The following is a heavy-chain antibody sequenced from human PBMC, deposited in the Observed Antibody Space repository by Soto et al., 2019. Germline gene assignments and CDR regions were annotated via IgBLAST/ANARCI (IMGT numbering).Heavy chain of an antibody. V-gene: IGHV4-31*03. D-gene: IGHD6-19*01. CDR2: SDYSGTT. J-gene: IGHJ5*02. CDR1: GASISSKGYY. CDR3: ERARSSSWFLATWFDP. Sequence: QVQLQESGPGLVKPSETLSLTCTVSGASISSKGYYWSWIRQHPGMGLEWIGYSDYSGTTDYNPSLKSRVTISLDTSKNQFSLKLNSVTAADTAVYYCERARSSSWFLATWFDPWGQGTLVTVSA.